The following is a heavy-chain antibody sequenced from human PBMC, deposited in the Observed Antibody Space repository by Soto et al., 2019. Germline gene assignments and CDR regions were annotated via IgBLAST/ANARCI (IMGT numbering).Heavy chain of an antibody. CDR1: GYTFTSYG. Sequence: QVQLVQSGAEVKKPGASVKVSCKASGYTFTSYGISWVRQAPGQGLEWMGWISAYNGNTNYAQKLQGRVTMTTDTSTSTAYMEVRSLRSDDTAVYYCARDRPLYDYVWGSYRPPFDYWGQGTLVTVSS. J-gene: IGHJ4*02. CDR3: ARDRPLYDYVWGSYRPPFDY. V-gene: IGHV1-18*01. D-gene: IGHD3-16*02. CDR2: ISAYNGNT.